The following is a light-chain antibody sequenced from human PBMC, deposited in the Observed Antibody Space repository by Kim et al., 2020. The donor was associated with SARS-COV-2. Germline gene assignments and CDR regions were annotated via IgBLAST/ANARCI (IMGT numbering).Light chain of an antibody. CDR1: SSNIGAGHD. CDR3: QSFDSGLSAPV. Sequence: QRGTITGTGSSSNIGAGHDVHWYHHLPGTVHKLRTHGNGLRTPGVPDRFSGSKSGTSASLAITGLQAEDEADYYCQSFDSGLSAPVFGGGTQLTVL. J-gene: IGLJ2*01. V-gene: IGLV1-40*01. CDR2: GNG.